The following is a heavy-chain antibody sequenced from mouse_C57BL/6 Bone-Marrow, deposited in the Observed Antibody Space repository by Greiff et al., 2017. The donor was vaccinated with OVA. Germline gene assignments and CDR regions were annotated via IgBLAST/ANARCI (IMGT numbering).Heavy chain of an antibody. CDR3: ARPPYYYGSSHWYFDV. V-gene: IGHV1-64*01. Sequence: QVHVKQPGAELVKPGASVKLSCKASGYTFTSYWMHWVKQRPGQGLEWIGMIHPNSGSTNYNEKFKSKATLTVDKSSSTAYMQLSSLTSEDSAVYYCARPPYYYGSSHWYFDVWGTGTTVTVSS. J-gene: IGHJ1*03. CDR2: IHPNSGST. D-gene: IGHD1-1*01. CDR1: GYTFTSYW.